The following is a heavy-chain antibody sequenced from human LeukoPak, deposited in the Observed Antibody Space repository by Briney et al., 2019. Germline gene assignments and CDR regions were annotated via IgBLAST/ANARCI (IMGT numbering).Heavy chain of an antibody. J-gene: IGHJ4*02. V-gene: IGHV3-33*01. CDR2: IWYDGSDK. CDR3: ARHHYYFDR. CDR1: GFTLSSYG. Sequence: QTGGSLRLSSAASGFTLSSYGMHTGREAPGKGLEWVAVIWYDGSDKYYADSVKGRFTISRDNSKNTLYLQMNSLRADDTAVYYCARHHYYFDRWGQGTLVTVSS.